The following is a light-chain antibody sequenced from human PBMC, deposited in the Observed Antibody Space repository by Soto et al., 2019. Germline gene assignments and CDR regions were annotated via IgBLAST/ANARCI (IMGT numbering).Light chain of an antibody. CDR1: QSISSW. CDR2: DAS. CDR3: QQYDSYAWT. J-gene: IGKJ1*01. V-gene: IGKV1-5*01. Sequence: DIQMTQSPSILSASVGDRVTITCRASQSISSWLAWYQQKPGKAPKLLIYDASRLESGVPSRFSGIGSGTEFTLTITSLQPDDFATYYCQQYDSYAWTFGQGTKVDIK.